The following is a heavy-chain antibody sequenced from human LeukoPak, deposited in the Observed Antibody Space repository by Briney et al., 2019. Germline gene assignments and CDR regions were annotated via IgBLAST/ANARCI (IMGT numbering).Heavy chain of an antibody. CDR1: GFTFNSYW. V-gene: IGHV3-7*03. CDR3: AKPITISGATDAFDI. CDR2: IKQDGSEK. J-gene: IGHJ3*02. Sequence: GESLQISCVASGFTFNSYWMNWVRQAPGKGLEWVANIKQDGSEKYYVDSVKGRFTISRDNAKNSLYLQMNSLRAEDTAVYYCAKPITISGATDAFDIWGQGTMVTVSS. D-gene: IGHD3-3*01.